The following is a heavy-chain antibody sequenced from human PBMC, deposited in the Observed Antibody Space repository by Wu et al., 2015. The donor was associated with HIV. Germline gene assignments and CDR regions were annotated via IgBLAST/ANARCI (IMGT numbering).Heavy chain of an antibody. J-gene: IGHJ6*02. Sequence: QVQLVQSGAEVKKPGSSVKVSCKASGGTFSSFAFSWVRQAPGQGLEWMGGIIPVYGATNYVQKFQGRVTITTDESTSTVYMELSSLRSEDTAVYYCARDMALRYSDYYYGMDAWGQGTTVTVS. CDR2: IIPVYGAT. CDR3: ARDMALRYSDYYYGMDA. CDR1: GGTFSSFA. D-gene: IGHD3-9*01. V-gene: IGHV1-69*05.